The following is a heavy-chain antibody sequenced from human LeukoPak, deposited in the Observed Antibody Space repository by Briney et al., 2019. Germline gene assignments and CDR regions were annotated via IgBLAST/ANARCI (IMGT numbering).Heavy chain of an antibody. D-gene: IGHD1-26*01. Sequence: PGRSLRLSCAASGFTFSSYAMHWVRQAPGKGLEWVAVISYDGSNKYYADSVKGRFTISRDNSKNTLYLQMNSLRAEDTAVYYCARDFRIVGATMVGPRGYWGQGTLVTVSS. J-gene: IGHJ4*02. CDR1: GFTFSSYA. V-gene: IGHV3-30-3*01. CDR2: ISYDGSNK. CDR3: ARDFRIVGATMVGPRGY.